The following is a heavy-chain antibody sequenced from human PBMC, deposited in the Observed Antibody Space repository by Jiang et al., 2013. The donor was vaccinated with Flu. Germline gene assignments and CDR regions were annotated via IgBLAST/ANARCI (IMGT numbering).Heavy chain of an antibody. J-gene: IGHJ5*02. CDR3: AKTPLSYGSGSYRGLRWFDP. Sequence: VQPGGSLRLSCAASGFTFSSYAMSWVRQAPGKGLEWVSAISGSGGSTYYADSVKGRFTISRDNSKNTLYLQMNSLRAEDTAVYYCAKTPLSYGSGSYRGLRWFDPWGQGTLVTVSS. D-gene: IGHD3-10*01. V-gene: IGHV3-23*01. CDR1: GFTFSSYA. CDR2: ISGSGGST.